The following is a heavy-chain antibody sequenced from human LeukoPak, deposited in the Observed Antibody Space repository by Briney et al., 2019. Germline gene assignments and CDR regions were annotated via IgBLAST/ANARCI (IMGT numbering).Heavy chain of an antibody. J-gene: IGHJ6*03. CDR3: ARVSSSWSRRYYYMDV. CDR2: ISSNGGST. CDR1: GFTFSSYA. D-gene: IGHD6-13*01. Sequence: GGSLRLSCAASGFTFSSYAMHWVRQAPGKGLEYVSAISSNGGSTYYANSVKGRFTISRDNSKNTLYLQMGSLRAEDMAVYYCARVSSSWSRRYYYMDVWGKGTTVTVSS. V-gene: IGHV3-64*01.